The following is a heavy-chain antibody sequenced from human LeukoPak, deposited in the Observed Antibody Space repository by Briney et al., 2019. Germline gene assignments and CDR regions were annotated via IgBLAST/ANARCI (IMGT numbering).Heavy chain of an antibody. D-gene: IGHD6-19*01. J-gene: IGHJ4*02. V-gene: IGHV4-39*01. CDR3: ARLVPDIAVAGTGGPLDY. CDR2: IYYTGST. CDR1: GGSISSTSYY. Sequence: SETLSLTCTVSGGSISSTSYYWGWIRQPPGKGLEWIGSIYYTGSTYYNPSLKSRVTISVDTSRNQFSLKLSSVTAADTAVYYCARLVPDIAVAGTGGPLDYWGQGTLVIVSS.